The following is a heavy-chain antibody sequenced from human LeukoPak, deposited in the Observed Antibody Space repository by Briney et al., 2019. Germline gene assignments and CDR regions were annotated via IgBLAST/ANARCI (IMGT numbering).Heavy chain of an antibody. CDR2: ISGSGGST. V-gene: IGHV3-23*01. D-gene: IGHD1-1*01. CDR1: GFTFSSYA. Sequence: GGSLRLSCAASGFTFSSYAMSWVRRAPGKGLEWVSAISGSGGSTYYADSVKGRFTISRDNSKNTLYLQMNSLRAEDTAVYYCAKAAARYGYYYMDVWGKGTTVTVSS. CDR3: AKAAARYGYYYMDV. J-gene: IGHJ6*03.